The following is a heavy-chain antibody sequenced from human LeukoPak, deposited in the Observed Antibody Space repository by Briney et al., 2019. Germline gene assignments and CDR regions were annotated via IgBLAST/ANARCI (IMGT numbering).Heavy chain of an antibody. CDR1: GFTFSSYE. CDR3: ASFSRYKGP. D-gene: IGHD3-9*01. J-gene: IGHJ5*02. CDR2: ISSSGSTI. Sequence: SGGSLRLSCAASGFTFSSYEMNWVRQAPGKGLEWVSYISSSGSTIYYAYSVKGRFTISRDNAKNSLYLQMNSLRAEDTAVYYCASFSRYKGPWGQGTLVTVSS. V-gene: IGHV3-48*03.